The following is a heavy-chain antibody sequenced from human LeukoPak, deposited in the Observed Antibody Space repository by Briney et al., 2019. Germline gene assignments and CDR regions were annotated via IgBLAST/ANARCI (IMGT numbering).Heavy chain of an antibody. CDR3: AGVRSIFGVVTGDYFDY. J-gene: IGHJ4*02. D-gene: IGHD3-3*02. Sequence: PGGSLRLSCAASGFTFRSYAMHWVRQAPGKGLERVAIISYDGTNKYYADSVKGRFTISRDNSKNTLYVQVNSLRVEDTAVYYCAGVRSIFGVVTGDYFDYWGQGTLVSVSS. CDR1: GFTFRSYA. V-gene: IGHV3-30*04. CDR2: ISYDGTNK.